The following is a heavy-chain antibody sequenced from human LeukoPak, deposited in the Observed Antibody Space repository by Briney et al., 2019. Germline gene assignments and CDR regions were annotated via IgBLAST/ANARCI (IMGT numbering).Heavy chain of an antibody. CDR3: ARRYDVVDWQAANWFDP. D-gene: IGHD3-9*01. CDR2: IYYSGST. CDR1: GGSISSSSYY. Sequence: SETLSLTCTVSGGSISSSSYYWGWIRQPPGKGLEWIGSIYYSGSTYYNPSLKSRVTISVDTSKNQFSLKLSSATAADTAVYYCARRYDVVDWQAANWFDPWGQGTLVTVSS. V-gene: IGHV4-39*01. J-gene: IGHJ5*02.